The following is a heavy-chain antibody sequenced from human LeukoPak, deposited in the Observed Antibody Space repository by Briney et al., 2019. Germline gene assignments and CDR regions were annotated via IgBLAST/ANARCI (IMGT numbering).Heavy chain of an antibody. CDR2: IYNSGST. CDR1: GDSMSSSSNY. CDR3: ARHYYGAGIDLFIP. V-gene: IGHV4-39*01. J-gene: IGHJ5*02. Sequence: PSETLSLTSPVSGDSMSSSSNYWGRIRQPPGKGLEWIGSIYNSGSTYYNPSLKSRVTISVDTSKNQFSLNLYSVTAADTAVYYCARHYYGAGIDLFIPSGEGTLFTVSS. D-gene: IGHD3-10*01.